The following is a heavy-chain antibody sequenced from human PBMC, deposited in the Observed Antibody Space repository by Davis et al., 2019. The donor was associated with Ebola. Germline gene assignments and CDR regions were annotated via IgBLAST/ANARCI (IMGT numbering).Heavy chain of an antibody. J-gene: IGHJ5*02. CDR3: ARFNSWGYSWFDP. D-gene: IGHD2/OR15-2a*01. CDR1: NSSFSSGDH. CDR2: IYDSGTT. V-gene: IGHV4-38-2*01. Sequence: SETLSLTCSVSNSSFSSGDHWGWIRQPPGKGLEWIGIIYDSGTTDFNPSFKSRGTISVDTSKNHFSLKLRSVTATDTAVYYCARFNSWGYSWFDPWGQGTLVTVSS.